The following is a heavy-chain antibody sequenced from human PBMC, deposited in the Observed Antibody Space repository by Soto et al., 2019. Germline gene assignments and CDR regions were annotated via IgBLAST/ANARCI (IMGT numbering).Heavy chain of an antibody. V-gene: IGHV1-69*01. CDR2: IITIYDTT. CDR1: VGTFSSYA. Sequence: QVQLVQSGAEVKKPGSSVKVSCKASVGTFSSYAISWVRQAPGQVLEWMGGIITIYDTTNYAQKFQGRVTNTGDEFTTPAYMEMSSVSSDDTPVYHCASIQASSTSLETYYYSSYCLEVWGQGTTVNVSS. J-gene: IGHJ6*02. CDR3: ASIQASSTSLETYYYSSYCLEV. D-gene: IGHD2-2*01.